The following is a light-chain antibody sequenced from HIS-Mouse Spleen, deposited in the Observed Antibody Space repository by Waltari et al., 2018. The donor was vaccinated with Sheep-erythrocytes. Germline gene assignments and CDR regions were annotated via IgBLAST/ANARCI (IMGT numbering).Light chain of an antibody. Sequence: QSALTQPASVSGSPGQSITISCTGTSSDVGGYNYVSWYQQHPGNAPKLMIYEVSNRPSGVSNRFPGSKSGNTASLTISGLQAEDEADYYCSSYTSSSTWVFGGGTKLTVL. V-gene: IGLV2-14*01. J-gene: IGLJ3*02. CDR3: SSYTSSSTWV. CDR2: EVS. CDR1: SSDVGGYNY.